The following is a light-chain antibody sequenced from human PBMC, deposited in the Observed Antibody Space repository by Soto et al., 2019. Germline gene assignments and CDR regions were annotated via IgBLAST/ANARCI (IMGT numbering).Light chain of an antibody. Sequence: EIVLTQSPGTLSLSPGERATLSCRASQSVRRSYIAWYQQKLGQAPRLLIYVVSNRATGIPVRFSGSGSGTEFTLTISRMESEDFAVYYCQQSGTSPRTFGQGTKVDIK. J-gene: IGKJ1*01. CDR2: VVS. CDR1: QSVRRSY. CDR3: QQSGTSPRT. V-gene: IGKV3-20*01.